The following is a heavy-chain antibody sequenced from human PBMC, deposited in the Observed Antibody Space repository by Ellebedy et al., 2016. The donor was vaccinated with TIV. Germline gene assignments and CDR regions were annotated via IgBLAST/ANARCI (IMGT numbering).Heavy chain of an antibody. J-gene: IGHJ5*02. CDR3: ARALGGGHGTPASSWFNP. CDR2: IVPISGTV. V-gene: IGHV1-69*11. D-gene: IGHD2-15*01. Sequence: SVKVSXXASGGTSGAYAFTWVRQAPGQGLEWMGKIVPISGTVNYSQKFQGRITITADESTTTAYMELSSLRSEDTAIYYCARALGGGHGTPASSWFNPWGQGTLVTVSS. CDR1: GGTSGAYA.